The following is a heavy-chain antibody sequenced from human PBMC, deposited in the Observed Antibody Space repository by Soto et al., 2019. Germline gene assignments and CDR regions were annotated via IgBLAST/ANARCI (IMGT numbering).Heavy chain of an antibody. CDR3: ASSRREYSSSGAHDY. CDR2: IWYDGSNK. D-gene: IGHD6-6*01. V-gene: IGHV3-33*01. J-gene: IGHJ4*02. CDR1: GFTFSSYG. Sequence: QVQLVESGGGVVQPGRSLRLSCAASGFTFSSYGMHWVRQAPGKGLEWVAVIWYDGSNKYYADSVKGRFTISRDNSKNTLYLQMNSLRAEDTAVYYCASSRREYSSSGAHDYWGQGTLVTVSS.